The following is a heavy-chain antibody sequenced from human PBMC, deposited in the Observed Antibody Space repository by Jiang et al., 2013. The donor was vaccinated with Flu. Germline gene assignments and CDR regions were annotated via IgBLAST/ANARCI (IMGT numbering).Heavy chain of an antibody. CDR3: ARDGPVPYSSGWYDY. J-gene: IGHJ4*02. D-gene: IGHD6-19*01. Sequence: GFSFSNFAMTWVRQAPGKGLEWVSTISSSSLSTYYADSVKGRFTVSRDNSKNTLYLQMHSLRSQDTAIYYCARDGPVPYSSGWYDYWGQGTLVTVSS. CDR2: ISSSSLST. CDR1: GFSFSNFA. V-gene: IGHV3-23*01.